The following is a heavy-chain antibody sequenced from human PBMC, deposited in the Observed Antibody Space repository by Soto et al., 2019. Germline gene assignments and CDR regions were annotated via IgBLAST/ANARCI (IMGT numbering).Heavy chain of an antibody. D-gene: IGHD6-6*01. Sequence: TLSLTCTVSGGSISSAGYYWSWILQHPGKGLEWIGYIYYSGSTYYNPSLKSRVTILVDTSKNQFSLNLSSVTAADTAVYYCARAHYSSSSGKNWFDPWGQGTVVTVSS. CDR3: ARAHYSSSSGKNWFDP. CDR1: GGSISSAGYY. V-gene: IGHV4-31*03. CDR2: IYYSGST. J-gene: IGHJ5*02.